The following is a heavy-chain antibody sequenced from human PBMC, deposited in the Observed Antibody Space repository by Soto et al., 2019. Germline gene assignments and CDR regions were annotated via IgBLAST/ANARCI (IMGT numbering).Heavy chain of an antibody. D-gene: IGHD4-4*01. CDR2: IKSDGSRT. CDR3: VRDDYSNYANFCYYYGMDV. CDR1: GFTFSNYW. Sequence: GGSLRLSCAVSGFTFSNYWMHWVRQPPGKGLEWVSRIKSDGSRTRYADSVKGRFTISRDNAKNTLYLQMDSLRDEDTAVYYCVRDDYSNYANFCYYYGMDVWGQGTTVTVSS. V-gene: IGHV3-74*01. J-gene: IGHJ6*02.